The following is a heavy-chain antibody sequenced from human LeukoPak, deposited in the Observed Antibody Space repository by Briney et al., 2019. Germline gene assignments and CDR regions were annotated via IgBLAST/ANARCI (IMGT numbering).Heavy chain of an antibody. CDR2: MNPNSGNT. V-gene: IGHV1-8*01. D-gene: IGHD6-6*01. CDR3: ARDLSSSSPPYYYYMDV. Sequence: ASVKVSCKASGYTFTSYDINWVRQATGQGLEWMGWMNPNSGNTGYAQKFQGRVTMTRNTSISTVYMELSSLRSEDTAVCYCARDLSSSSPPYYYYMDVWGKGTTVTVSS. J-gene: IGHJ6*03. CDR1: GYTFTSYD.